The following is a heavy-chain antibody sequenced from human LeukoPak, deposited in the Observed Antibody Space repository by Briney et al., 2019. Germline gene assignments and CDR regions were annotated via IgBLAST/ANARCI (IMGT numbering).Heavy chain of an antibody. Sequence: GASVKVSCKASGGTFSSYAISWVRQAPGQGLEWMGIINPSGGSTSYAQKFQGRVTMTRDTSTSTVYMELSSLRSEDTAVYYCARDPPYCGGDCYYDYWGQGTLVTVSS. CDR2: INPSGGST. J-gene: IGHJ4*02. CDR1: GGTFSSYA. CDR3: ARDPPYCGGDCYYDY. D-gene: IGHD2-21*02. V-gene: IGHV1-46*01.